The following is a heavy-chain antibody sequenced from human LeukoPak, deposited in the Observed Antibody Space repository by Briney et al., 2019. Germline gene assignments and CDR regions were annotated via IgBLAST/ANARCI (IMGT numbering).Heavy chain of an antibody. CDR3: ARILQVRGVTNYYYYMDV. D-gene: IGHD3-10*01. J-gene: IGHJ6*03. CDR2: IDWDDDK. V-gene: IGHV2-70*11. CDR1: GFSLSTSGMC. Sequence: ESGPALVKPTQTLTLTCTFSGFSLSTSGMCVSWIRQPPGKALEWLARIDWDDDKYYSTSLKTRLTISKDTSKNQVVLTMTNMDPVDTATYSCARILQVRGVTNYYYYMDVWGKGTTVTVSS.